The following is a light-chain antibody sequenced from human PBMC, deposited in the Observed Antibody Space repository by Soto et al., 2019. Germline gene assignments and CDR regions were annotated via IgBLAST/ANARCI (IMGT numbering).Light chain of an antibody. J-gene: IGKJ1*01. CDR3: QQRSNWPRT. V-gene: IGKV3-11*01. CDR1: QNISSY. Sequence: IVLTQSPATLSLSPGERATLSCRASQNISSYLIGYQQKPGQAPRLLMYDVSNRATGIPARFSGSGSGTDFTLTISSLEPEDLAVYYCQQRSNWPRTFGQGTKVEIK. CDR2: DVS.